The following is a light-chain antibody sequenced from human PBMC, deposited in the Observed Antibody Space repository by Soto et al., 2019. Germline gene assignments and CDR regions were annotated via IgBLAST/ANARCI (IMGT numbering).Light chain of an antibody. CDR3: QQYGSSPLT. V-gene: IGKV3-20*01. J-gene: IGKJ4*02. CDR2: VAS. CDR1: QSVSSSY. Sequence: EIVLTQSPGTLSLSPGERATLSCRASQSVSSSYLAGYQQKPGQAPRLLIYVASSRATGIPDRFSDSGSGTDFTLTISRLGPEDFAVYYCQQYGSSPLTFGRGNKVEIK.